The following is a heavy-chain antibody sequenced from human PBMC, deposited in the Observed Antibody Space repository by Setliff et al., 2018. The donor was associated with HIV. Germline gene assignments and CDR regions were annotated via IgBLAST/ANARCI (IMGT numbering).Heavy chain of an antibody. CDR1: GGSISSGDYY. CDR2: IYYSGST. D-gene: IGHD3-10*01. J-gene: IGHJ5*02. CDR3: ARDGTMVRGADSHNWFDP. Sequence: SETLSLTCTVSGGSISSGDYYWSWIRQPPGKGLEWIGYIYYSGSTYYNPSLKSRVTISVDTSKNQFSLKLSSVTAADTAVYYCARDGTMVRGADSHNWFDPWGQGTPVTVSS. V-gene: IGHV4-30-4*08.